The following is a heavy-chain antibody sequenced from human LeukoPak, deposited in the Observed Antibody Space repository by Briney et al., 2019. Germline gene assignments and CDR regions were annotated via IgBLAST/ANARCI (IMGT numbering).Heavy chain of an antibody. Sequence: GGSLRLSCAASGFTFSSYGMNWVRQAPGKGLEWVSSISSSSSYIYYADSVKGRFTISRDNAKNSLYLQMNSLRAEDTAVYYCARYSDRGYSYGSPGLGMDVWGKGTTVTVSS. J-gene: IGHJ6*03. D-gene: IGHD5-18*01. CDR2: ISSSSSYI. V-gene: IGHV3-21*01. CDR3: ARYSDRGYSYGSPGLGMDV. CDR1: GFTFSSYG.